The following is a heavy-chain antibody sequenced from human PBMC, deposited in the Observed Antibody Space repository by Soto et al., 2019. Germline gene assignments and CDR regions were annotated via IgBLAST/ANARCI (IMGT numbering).Heavy chain of an antibody. J-gene: IGHJ4*02. CDR3: ARSPFRNDPDPY. V-gene: IGHV3-74*01. Sequence: PGGSLRLSCAVSGFSFSDFWMHWVRQAPGKGLVWVSRINNDGRTTDYADSVKGRFTISRDNAKKTVFLQMNSLRAEDTAVYYCARSPFRNDPDPYGGQGTLVAVSP. CDR1: GFSFSDFW. D-gene: IGHD1-1*01. CDR2: INNDGRTT.